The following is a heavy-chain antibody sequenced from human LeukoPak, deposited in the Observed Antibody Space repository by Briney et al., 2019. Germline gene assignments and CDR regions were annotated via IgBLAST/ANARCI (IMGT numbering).Heavy chain of an antibody. V-gene: IGHV3-30*18. CDR3: AKDPLGYSSGDFDY. J-gene: IGHJ4*02. CDR2: ISYDGSNK. D-gene: IGHD6-19*01. Sequence: GGSLRLSCAASGFTFSSYGMHWVRQAPGKGLEWVAVISYDGSNKYYADSVKGRFTISRDNSKNTLYLQMNSLRAEETAVYYCAKDPLGYSSGDFDYWGQGTLVTVSS. CDR1: GFTFSSYG.